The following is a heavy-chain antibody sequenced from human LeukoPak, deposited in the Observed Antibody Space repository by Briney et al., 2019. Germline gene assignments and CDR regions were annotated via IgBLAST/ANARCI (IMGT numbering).Heavy chain of an antibody. CDR1: GYTFTSYG. CDR2: ISAYNGNT. D-gene: IGHD2-21*01. V-gene: IGHV1-18*01. Sequence: GASVKVSCKASGYTFTSYGISWVRQAPGQGLEWMGWISAYNGNTNYAQKLQSRVIMTTDTPTSTAYMELRSLRSDDTAVYYCARSDGGEFDYWGQGTLVTVSS. CDR3: ARSDGGEFDY. J-gene: IGHJ4*02.